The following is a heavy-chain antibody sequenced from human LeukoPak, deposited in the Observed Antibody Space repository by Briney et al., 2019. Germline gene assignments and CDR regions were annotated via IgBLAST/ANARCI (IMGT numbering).Heavy chain of an antibody. CDR2: INNDGSIT. J-gene: IGHJ6*02. Sequence: GGSLRLSCAASEFTISRYWMHWVRQAPGKGLVWVSNINNDGSITTYADSVKGRFTISRDNVKNTLFLQMNSLGAEDTAVYYCARDRGFYYYYGMDVWGQGTTVTVSS. CDR1: EFTISRYW. CDR3: ARDRGFYYYYGMDV. D-gene: IGHD3-10*01. V-gene: IGHV3-74*01.